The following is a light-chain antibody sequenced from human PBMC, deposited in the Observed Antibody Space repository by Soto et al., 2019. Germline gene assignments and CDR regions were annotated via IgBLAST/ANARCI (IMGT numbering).Light chain of an antibody. V-gene: IGKV3D-15*01. CDR3: QQEGDWPGD. CDR2: DAS. CDR1: QSVGST. J-gene: IGKJ4*01. Sequence: EIVMTQSPPTLSVSPGERATLSCRASQSVGSTLAWYQQRPGQAPRLLIYDASNRATGIPARFSGSGSGTEFSRTISSVQSEDVAVYSWQQEGDWPGDFGGGTKVESK.